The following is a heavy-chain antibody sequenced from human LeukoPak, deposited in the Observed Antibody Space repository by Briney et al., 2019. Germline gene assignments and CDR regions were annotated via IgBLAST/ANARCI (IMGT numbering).Heavy chain of an antibody. CDR2: INHSGST. CDR1: GVSFSGYY. J-gene: IGHJ4*02. D-gene: IGHD6-13*01. CDR3: ARATEPYSSNWFYNY. Sequence: SETLSLTCAVYGVSFSGYYWTWIRQPPGKGLEWIGEINHSGSTTYNPSLKSRVTISINTSQNQFSLKLSSVTAADTAVYYCARATEPYSSNWFYNYWGQGTLVTVSS. V-gene: IGHV4-34*01.